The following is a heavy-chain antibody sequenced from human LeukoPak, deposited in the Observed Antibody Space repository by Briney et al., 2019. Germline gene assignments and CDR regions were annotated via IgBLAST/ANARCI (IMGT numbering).Heavy chain of an antibody. CDR1: GFTFSSYA. Sequence: GGSLGLFCAASGFTFSSYAMSWVSQAPGKGLEWVSAISGSGGSAFYADSVKGRFTISRDNSKNTLYLQMNSLRAEDTAVYYCAVPVDYWGQGPVAPVTS. CDR2: ISGSGGSA. V-gene: IGHV3-23*01. D-gene: IGHD1-14*01. J-gene: IGHJ4*02. CDR3: AVPVDY.